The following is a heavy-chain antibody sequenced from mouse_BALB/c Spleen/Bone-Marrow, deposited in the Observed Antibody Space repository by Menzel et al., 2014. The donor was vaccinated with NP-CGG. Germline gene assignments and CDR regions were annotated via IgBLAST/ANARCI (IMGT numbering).Heavy chain of an antibody. J-gene: IGHJ3*01. CDR1: GFNIEDTY. CDR3: AFYYYGSSPFAY. D-gene: IGHD1-1*01. V-gene: IGHV14-3*02. CDR2: IDPANGNT. Sequence: VQLQQSGAELVKPGASVKLSCTASGFNIEDTYMHWVKQRPEQGLEWIGRIDPANGNTKYDPKFQGKATITADTSSNTAYLQLSSLTSEDTAVYYCAFYYYGSSPFAYWGQGTLVTVSA.